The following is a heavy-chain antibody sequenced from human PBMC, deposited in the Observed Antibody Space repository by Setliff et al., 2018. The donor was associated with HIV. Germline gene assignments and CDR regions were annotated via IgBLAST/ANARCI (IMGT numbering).Heavy chain of an antibody. D-gene: IGHD3-3*01. CDR1: GGSFSTYY. Sequence: ASETLSLTCAVYGGSFSTYYWSWIRQTPEKGLEWIGEINHSGNTNYNPSVKSRLTISIDTSKNHFSLNLRSVTAADTAVYYCARGYFWSGYRKYNWFDPWGQGTLVTSPQ. CDR3: ARGYFWSGYRKYNWFDP. CDR2: INHSGNT. J-gene: IGHJ5*02. V-gene: IGHV4-34*01.